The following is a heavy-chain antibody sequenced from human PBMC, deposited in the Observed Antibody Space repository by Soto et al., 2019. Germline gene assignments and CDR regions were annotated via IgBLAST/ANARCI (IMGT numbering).Heavy chain of an antibody. D-gene: IGHD3-16*02. CDR3: ARVGCSPGPYVLGSYRSRRDWFDP. CDR2: MNPNSGNT. Sequence: QVQLVQSGAEVKKPGASVKVSCKASGYTFTSYDINWVRQATGQGLEWMGWMNPNSGNTGYAQKFQGRVTMTRNTSISTAYMELSSLRSEDTAVYYCARVGCSPGPYVLGSYRSRRDWFDPWGQGTLVTVSS. V-gene: IGHV1-8*01. CDR1: GYTFTSYD. J-gene: IGHJ5*02.